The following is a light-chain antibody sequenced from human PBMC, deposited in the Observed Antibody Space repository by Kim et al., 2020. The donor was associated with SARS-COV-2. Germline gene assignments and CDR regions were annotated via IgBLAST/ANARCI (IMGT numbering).Light chain of an antibody. V-gene: IGKV3-20*01. CDR2: GAS. CDR1: QSVSSSF. Sequence: ATGERATLSCRTSQSVSSSFLAWYQQKPGQAPRLVMYGASSRATGIPDRFSGSGSGTDFTLTISRLEPEDFAVYYCQQYATSPWTFGQGTKVDIK. CDR3: QQYATSPWT. J-gene: IGKJ1*01.